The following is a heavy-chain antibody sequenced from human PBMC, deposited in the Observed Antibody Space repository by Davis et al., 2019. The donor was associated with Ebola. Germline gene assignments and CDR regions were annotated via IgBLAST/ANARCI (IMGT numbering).Heavy chain of an antibody. J-gene: IGHJ2*01. V-gene: IGHV3-33*01. CDR3: TTPRGRRGYFDL. CDR1: GFTFSSYG. D-gene: IGHD3-10*01. CDR2: IWYDGSNK. Sequence: GESLKISCAASGFTFSSYGMHWVRQAPGKGLEWVAVIWYDGSNKYYADSVKGRFTISRDNSKNTLYLQMNSLRAEDTAVYYCTTPRGRRGYFDLWGRGTLVTVSS.